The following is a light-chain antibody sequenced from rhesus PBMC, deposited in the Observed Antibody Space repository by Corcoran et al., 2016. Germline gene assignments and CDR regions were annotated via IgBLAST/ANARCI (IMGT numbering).Light chain of an antibody. J-gene: IGKJ1*01. Sequence: DIQMTQSPSSLSASVGDTVTITCRASQGISSYLVWYQQKPGKAPKPLIYYASNLESGVPSRFSGRGSGTEFTLTISSLQPEDFATYYCQQYKSAPWTFGQGTKVEIK. CDR3: QQYKSAPWT. CDR2: YAS. CDR1: QGISSY. V-gene: IGKV1-37*01.